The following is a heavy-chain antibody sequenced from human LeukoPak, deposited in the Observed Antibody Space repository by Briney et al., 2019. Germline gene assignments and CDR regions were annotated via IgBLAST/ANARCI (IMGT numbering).Heavy chain of an antibody. CDR1: GGSISSSGYY. CDR2: IYTSGST. CDR3: ATYYYDSSDYQDY. Sequence: SETLSLTCTVSGGSISSSGYYRSWIRQPAGKGLEWIGRIYTSGSTNYNPSLKSRLTISVDTSKNQFSLKLSSVTAADTAIYYCATYYYDSSDYQDYWGQGTLVTVSS. D-gene: IGHD3-22*01. J-gene: IGHJ4*02. V-gene: IGHV4-61*02.